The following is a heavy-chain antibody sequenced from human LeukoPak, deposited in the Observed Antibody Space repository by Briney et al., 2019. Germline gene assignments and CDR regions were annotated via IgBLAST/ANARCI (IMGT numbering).Heavy chain of an antibody. CDR3: ARGYCSSTSCLWYFDY. CDR1: GFTFSSYA. D-gene: IGHD2-2*01. CDR2: ISGSGGST. Sequence: GGSLRLSCAASGFTFSSYAMSWVRQAPGKGLEWVSAISGSGGSTYYADSVKGRFTISRDNSKNTLHLQMNSLRAEDTAVYYCARGYCSSTSCLWYFDYWGQGTLVTVSS. J-gene: IGHJ4*02. V-gene: IGHV3-23*01.